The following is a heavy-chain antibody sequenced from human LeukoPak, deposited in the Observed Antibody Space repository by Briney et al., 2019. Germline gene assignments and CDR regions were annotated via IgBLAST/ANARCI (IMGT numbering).Heavy chain of an antibody. Sequence: SETLPLPFSVSCGPNSMCYWLWLRQPPGKGLEWIGYIYYSGSTNYNPSLKSRVTISVDTSKNQFSLKLSSVSAADTAVYYCARQADTAMVDYWGQGTLVTVSS. V-gene: IGHV4-59*08. CDR3: ARQADTAMVDY. CDR1: CGPNSMCY. J-gene: IGHJ4*02. D-gene: IGHD5-18*01. CDR2: IYYSGST.